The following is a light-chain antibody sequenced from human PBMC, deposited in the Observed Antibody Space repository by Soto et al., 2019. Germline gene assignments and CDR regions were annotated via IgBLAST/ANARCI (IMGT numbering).Light chain of an antibody. Sequence: EIVLTQSPGTLSLSPGERATLSCRASQSVSSSYLAWYQQKPGQAPRLLIYGASSRATGIPDRFSGSGSGTDFTLTISRLEPEDFAVYYGPQYCSSPHTFGQWTKLEI. CDR2: GAS. CDR3: PQYCSSPHT. CDR1: QSVSSSY. J-gene: IGKJ2*01. V-gene: IGKV3-20*01.